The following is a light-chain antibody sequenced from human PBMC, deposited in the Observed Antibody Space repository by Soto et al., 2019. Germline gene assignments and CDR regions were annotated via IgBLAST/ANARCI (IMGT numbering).Light chain of an antibody. V-gene: IGKV3-11*01. CDR2: DAS. CDR3: QQRSNWPPYT. J-gene: IGKJ2*01. CDR1: QSVSSY. Sequence: EIVLTQSPATLSLSPGARATLSCRASQSVSSYLAWYQQKPGQAPRLLIYDASNRATGIPARFSGSGSGTDFTLTISSLEPEDFAVYYSQQRSNWPPYTFGQGTKLEIK.